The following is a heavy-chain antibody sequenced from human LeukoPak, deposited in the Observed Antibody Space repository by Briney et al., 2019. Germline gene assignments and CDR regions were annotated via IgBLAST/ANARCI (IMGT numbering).Heavy chain of an antibody. CDR3: ARPASFTTLSFGMDV. D-gene: IGHD2/OR15-2a*01. CDR2: ISYDGSIK. J-gene: IGHJ6*02. Sequence: GGSLRLSCAASGFTFSSYAMHWVRQAPGKGLEWVAVISYDGSIKYYADSVKGRFTTSRDNSKNMLYLQMNSLSAEDTAVYYCARPASFTTLSFGMDVWGQGTTVTVSS. V-gene: IGHV3-30-3*01. CDR1: GFTFSSYA.